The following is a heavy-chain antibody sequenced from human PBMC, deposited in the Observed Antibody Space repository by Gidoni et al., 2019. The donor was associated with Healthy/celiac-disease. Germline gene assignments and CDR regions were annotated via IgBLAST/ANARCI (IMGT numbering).Heavy chain of an antibody. D-gene: IGHD3-22*01. Sequence: EVQLVESGGGLVQPGGSLRLSCAASGFTVSSNYMGWVRQAPGKGLEWVSVIYSGGSTYYADSVKGRFTISRDNSKNTLYLQMNSLRAEDTAVYYCARAYYYDSSGLLYAFDIWGQGTMVTVSS. CDR2: IYSGGST. V-gene: IGHV3-66*01. CDR1: GFTVSSNY. CDR3: ARAYYYDSSGLLYAFDI. J-gene: IGHJ3*02.